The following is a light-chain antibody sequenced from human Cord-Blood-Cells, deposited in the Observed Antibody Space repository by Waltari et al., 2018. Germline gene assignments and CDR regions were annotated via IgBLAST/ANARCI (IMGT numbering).Light chain of an antibody. J-gene: IGLJ2*01. CDR1: SSDGGGYND. Sequence: QSALTQPASVSGSPGQSITISCTGTSSDGGGYNDVSWYQQHPGKAPKLMIYDVSNRPSGVSNRFSGSKSGNTASLTISGLQAEDEADYYCSSYTSSSTYVVFGGGTKLTVL. V-gene: IGLV2-14*01. CDR3: SSYTSSSTYVV. CDR2: DVS.